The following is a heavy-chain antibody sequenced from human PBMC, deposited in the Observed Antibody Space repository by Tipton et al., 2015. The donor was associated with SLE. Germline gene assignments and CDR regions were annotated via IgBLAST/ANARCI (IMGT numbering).Heavy chain of an antibody. V-gene: IGHV3-21*03. J-gene: IGHJ3*02. CDR1: GLTFSDYN. CDR3: ARRHFGVVFISAFDI. CDR2: ISRDRYYI. Sequence: SLRLSCVVSGLTFSDYNINWVRQAPGKGLEWVASISRDRYYIDYADSVKGRFTISRDNAKNSLYLQMNSLRAEDTAVYYCARRHFGVVFISAFDIWGQGTMVTVSS. D-gene: IGHD3-3*01.